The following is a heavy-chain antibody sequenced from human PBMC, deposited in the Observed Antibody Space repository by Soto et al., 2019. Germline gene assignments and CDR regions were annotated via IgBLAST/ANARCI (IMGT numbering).Heavy chain of an antibody. Sequence: SETLSLTCTVSGGSISTYSLSWIRQPPGKGLEWIGYVYYSGSTNYNPSLKSRVTISVVTSKNQFSLKLTSVTAADTAVYYCAREQGDGYNYGVDYWGQGTLVTVSS. CDR3: AREQGDGYNYGVDY. J-gene: IGHJ4*02. CDR1: GGSISTYS. CDR2: VYYSGST. V-gene: IGHV4-59*01. D-gene: IGHD5-12*01.